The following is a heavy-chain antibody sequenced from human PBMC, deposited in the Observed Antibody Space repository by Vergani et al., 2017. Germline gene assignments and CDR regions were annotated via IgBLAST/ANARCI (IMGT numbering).Heavy chain of an antibody. CDR2: ISSSGSTI. J-gene: IGHJ6*02. Sequence: EVQLVESGGGLVQPGGSLRLSCAASGFTFSSYEMNWVRQAPGKGLEWVSYISSSGSTIYYADSVKGRFTISRDNAKNSLYLQMNSLRAEDTAVYYCAGWRSSTRYYYGMDVWGQGTTVTVSS. CDR1: GFTFSSYE. CDR3: AGWRSSTRYYYGMDV. V-gene: IGHV3-48*03. D-gene: IGHD2-2*01.